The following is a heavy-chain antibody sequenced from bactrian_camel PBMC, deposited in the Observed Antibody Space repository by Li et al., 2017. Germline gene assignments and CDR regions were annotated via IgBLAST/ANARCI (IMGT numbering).Heavy chain of an antibody. CDR2: IARPPAFT. CDR3: AADLRGDWYSPSNYNY. V-gene: IGHV3S53*01. Sequence: VQLVESGGGSVQAGGSLRLTCRTSLYSIASMGWFRQVPGKEREAVAAIARPPAFTVYADSVKGRFTISQDKAKTTVYLEMNSLKPEDTAMYYCAADLRGDWYSPSNYNYWGQGTQVTVS. CDR1: LYSIAS. D-gene: IGHD6*01. J-gene: IGHJ4*01.